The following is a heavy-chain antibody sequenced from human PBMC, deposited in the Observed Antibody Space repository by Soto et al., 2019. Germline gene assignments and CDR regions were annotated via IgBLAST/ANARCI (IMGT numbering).Heavy chain of an antibody. CDR1: GGSISSYY. V-gene: IGHV4-59*08. CDR2: IYYSGST. J-gene: IGHJ4*02. Sequence: PSETLSLICTVSGGSISSYYWSWIRQPPGKGLEWIGYIYYSGSTNYNPSLKSRVTISVDTSKNQFSLKLSSVTAADTAVYYCASADILTGYVDYWGQGTMVTVSS. D-gene: IGHD3-9*01. CDR3: ASADILTGYVDY.